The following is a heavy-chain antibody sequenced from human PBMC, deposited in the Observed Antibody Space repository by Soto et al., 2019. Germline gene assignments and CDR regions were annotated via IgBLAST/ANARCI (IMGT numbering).Heavy chain of an antibody. CDR2: ISAYNGNS. Sequence: ASVKVSCKASGYTFSSYGITWVQQAPGQGLEWMGWISAYNGNSNYAQNLRDRFTMTTDTSTITAYMELRRLRSDDTAVYYCARDPMVRGVTVGVDYWGQGTLVTVSS. CDR3: ARDPMVRGVTVGVDY. V-gene: IGHV1-18*01. CDR1: GYTFSSYG. J-gene: IGHJ4*02. D-gene: IGHD3-10*01.